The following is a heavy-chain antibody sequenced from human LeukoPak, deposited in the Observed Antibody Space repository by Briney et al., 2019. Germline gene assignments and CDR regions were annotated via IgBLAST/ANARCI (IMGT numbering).Heavy chain of an antibody. Sequence: PSETLSLTCTVSGGSISSYYWSWIRQPAGKGLEWIGRIHTSGSTNYNPSLKSRVTMSVDTSKNQFSLKLSSVTAADTAVYYCAREDSYYYGSGSYSILDYWGQGTLVTVSS. V-gene: IGHV4-4*07. CDR2: IHTSGST. D-gene: IGHD3-10*01. CDR3: AREDSYYYGSGSYSILDY. CDR1: GGSISSYY. J-gene: IGHJ4*02.